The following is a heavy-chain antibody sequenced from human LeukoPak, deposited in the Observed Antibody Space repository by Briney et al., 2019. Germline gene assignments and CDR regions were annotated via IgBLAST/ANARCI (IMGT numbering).Heavy chain of an antibody. J-gene: IGHJ4*02. CDR2: IVVGSGNT. CDR1: GFTFTSSA. D-gene: IGHD4-23*01. CDR3: ARGNFYGGNSGTL. V-gene: IGHV1-58*02. Sequence: SVKVSCKASGFTFTSSAMQWVRQARGQRLEWIGWIVVGSGNTNYAQKFQERVTITRDMSTSTAYMELSSLRSEDTAVYYCARGNFYGGNSGTLWGQGTLVTVSS.